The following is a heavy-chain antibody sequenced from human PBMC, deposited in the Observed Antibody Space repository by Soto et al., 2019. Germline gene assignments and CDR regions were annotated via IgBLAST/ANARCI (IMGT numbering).Heavy chain of an antibody. Sequence: LRLSCAASGFTFSSYSMNWVRQAPGKGLEWVSSISSSSSYIYYADSVKGRFTISRDNAKNSLYLQMNSLRAEDTAVYYCARVNQWGDSSSSENWGQGTLVTVS. CDR3: ARVNQWGDSSSSEN. J-gene: IGHJ4*02. CDR2: ISSSSSYI. V-gene: IGHV3-21*01. D-gene: IGHD6-6*01. CDR1: GFTFSSYS.